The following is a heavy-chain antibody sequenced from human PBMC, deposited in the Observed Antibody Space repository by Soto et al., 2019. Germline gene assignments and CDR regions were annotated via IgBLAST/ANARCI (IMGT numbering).Heavy chain of an antibody. CDR1: GYSFTSYW. Sequence: GESLKISCKGSGYSFTSYWIGWVRQMPGKGLEWMGIIYPGDSDTRYSPSFQGQVTISADKSISTAYLQWSNLKASDTAMYYCARPRSYCSSTSCYSYYGMDVWGQGTTVTVSS. CDR3: ARPRSYCSSTSCYSYYGMDV. V-gene: IGHV5-51*01. CDR2: IYPGDSDT. D-gene: IGHD2-2*02. J-gene: IGHJ6*02.